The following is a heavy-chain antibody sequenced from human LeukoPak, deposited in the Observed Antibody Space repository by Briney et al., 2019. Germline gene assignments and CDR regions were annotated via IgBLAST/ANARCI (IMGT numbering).Heavy chain of an antibody. V-gene: IGHV3-48*01. CDR2: ISSISSTI. CDR1: GFTFSSYS. Sequence: GGSLRLSCAASGFTFSSYSMNWVRQAPGKGLEWVSYISSISSTIYYADSVKGRFTISRDNAKNSLYLQMNSLRAEDTAVYYCARDAPSYCSSTSCYNDYWGQGTLVTVSS. CDR3: ARDAPSYCSSTSCYNDY. D-gene: IGHD2-2*02. J-gene: IGHJ4*02.